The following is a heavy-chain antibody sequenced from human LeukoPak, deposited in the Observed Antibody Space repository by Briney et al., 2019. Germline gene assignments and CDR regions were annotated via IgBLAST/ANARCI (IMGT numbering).Heavy chain of an antibody. CDR2: ISWDGGST. J-gene: IGHJ4*02. Sequence: PGGSLRLSCAVSGFTFSNYWMSWVRQAPGKGLEWVSLISWDGGSTYYADSVKGRFTISRDNSKNSLYLQMNSLRTEDTALYYCANDWGDDYGGLFDYWGQGTLVTVSS. D-gene: IGHD4-23*01. CDR1: GFTFSNYW. CDR3: ANDWGDDYGGLFDY. V-gene: IGHV3-43*01.